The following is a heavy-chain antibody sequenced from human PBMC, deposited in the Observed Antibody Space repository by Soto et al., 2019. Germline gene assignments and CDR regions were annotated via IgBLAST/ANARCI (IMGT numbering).Heavy chain of an antibody. Sequence: GGSLRLSCAASGFTFSSYAMSWVRQAPGKGLEWVSAISGSGGSTYYADSVKGRFTISRDNSKNTLYLQMNSLRAEDTAVYYCAKVHCSGGSCYSVYYYGMDVWGQGTTVTVSS. CDR3: AKVHCSGGSCYSVYYYGMDV. J-gene: IGHJ6*02. V-gene: IGHV3-23*01. CDR2: ISGSGGST. D-gene: IGHD2-15*01. CDR1: GFTFSSYA.